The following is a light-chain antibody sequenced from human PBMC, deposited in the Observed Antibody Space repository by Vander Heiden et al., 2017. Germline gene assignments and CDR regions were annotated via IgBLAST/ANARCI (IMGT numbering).Light chain of an antibody. CDR1: SGSIDSNY. J-gene: IGLJ3*02. V-gene: IGLV6-57*01. CDR3: QSYDSSNWV. Sequence: FILSPPHSVSESPGKTVNISCTRSSGSIDSNYVQWYQQRPGSFPTTVIYEDNQGPSGVPDRFSGSIDSSSNSASLTISGLKTEDGADYYCQSYDSSNWVFGGGTKLTVL. CDR2: EDN.